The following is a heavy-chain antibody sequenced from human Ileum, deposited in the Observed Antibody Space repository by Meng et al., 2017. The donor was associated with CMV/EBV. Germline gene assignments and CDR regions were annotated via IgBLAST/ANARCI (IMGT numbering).Heavy chain of an antibody. Sequence: ASVKVSCKPSGYSFTGYYIHWVRQAPGQGLEWVGWINPNRGGTVYAPRFQGRVTMTKDTSIKTAYMELSSLVSDDTAVYYCSGGDYWGQGTLVTVSS. V-gene: IGHV1-2*02. J-gene: IGHJ4*02. D-gene: IGHD3-16*01. CDR2: INPNRGGT. CDR1: GYSFTGYY. CDR3: SGGDY.